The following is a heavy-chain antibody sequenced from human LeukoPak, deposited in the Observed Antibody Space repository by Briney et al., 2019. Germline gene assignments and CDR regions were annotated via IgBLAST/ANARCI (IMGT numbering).Heavy chain of an antibody. CDR3: AKGNYYGMDV. Sequence: GGSLRLSCAASGFTFDDYAMHWVRQAPGKGLEWVSGISWNSGSIGYADSVEGRFTISRDNAKNSLYLQMNSLRAEDTALYYCAKGNYYGMDVWGQGTTVTVSS. V-gene: IGHV3-9*01. CDR1: GFTFDDYA. J-gene: IGHJ6*02. CDR2: ISWNSGSI.